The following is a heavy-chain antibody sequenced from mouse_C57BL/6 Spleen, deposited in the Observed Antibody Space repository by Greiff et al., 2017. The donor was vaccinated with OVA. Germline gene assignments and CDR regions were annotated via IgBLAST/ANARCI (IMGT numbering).Heavy chain of an antibody. J-gene: IGHJ3*01. V-gene: IGHV5-4*01. CDR2: ISDGGSYT. CDR3: ARDYYFAY. D-gene: IGHD1-1*01. Sequence: EVQLVESGGGLVKPGGSLKLSCAASGFTFSSYAMSWVRQTPEKRLEWVATISDGGSYTSYPDNVKGRFTISRDNAKNNLYLQMNHLKSEDTAMYYCARDYYFAYWGQGTLVTVSA. CDR1: GFTFSSYA.